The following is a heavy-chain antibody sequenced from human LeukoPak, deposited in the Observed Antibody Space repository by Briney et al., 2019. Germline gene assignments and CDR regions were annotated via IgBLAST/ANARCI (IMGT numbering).Heavy chain of an antibody. D-gene: IGHD3-22*01. CDR2: IYKDGRT. J-gene: IGHJ4*02. CDR1: GFVVSTNY. V-gene: IGHV3-53*01. Sequence: GGSLRLSCAASGFVVSTNYMTWVRQPPRKGLEWVSVIYKDGRTFYTDCVKGRFTISRDNHKNAVYLQMSSLRVEDTAVYYCAKSLTYYHENSDLIWRQGTLVTVPS. CDR3: AKSLTYYHENSDLI.